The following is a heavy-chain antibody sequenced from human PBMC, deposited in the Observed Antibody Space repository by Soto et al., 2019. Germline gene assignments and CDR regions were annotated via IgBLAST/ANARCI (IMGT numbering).Heavy chain of an antibody. CDR1: GYTFTSYA. CDR2: INAGNGNT. Sequence: GASVKVSSKASGYTFTSYAMHGVRQAPGQRLEWMGWINAGNGNTKYSKKFQGRVTMTRDTSTSTVYMELSSLRSEDTAVYYCAREDTRHFDYWGQGTLVTVSS. J-gene: IGHJ4*02. V-gene: IGHV1-3*01. CDR3: AREDTRHFDY.